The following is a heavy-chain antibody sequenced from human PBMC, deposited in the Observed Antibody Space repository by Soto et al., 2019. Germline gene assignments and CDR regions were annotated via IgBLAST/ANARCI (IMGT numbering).Heavy chain of an antibody. CDR3: ARDARYYYASSGYTSDWYFDL. CDR1: GYTFTSYG. V-gene: IGHV1-18*01. J-gene: IGHJ2*01. D-gene: IGHD3-22*01. CDR2: ISAYNGNT. Sequence: QVQLVQSGAEVKKPGASVKVSCKASGYTFTSYGISWVRQAPGQGLEWMGWISAYNGNTNYAQKLQGRVTMTTYTSTSTAYMGLRSLRSDDTAVYYCARDARYYYASSGYTSDWYFDLWGRGTLVTVSS.